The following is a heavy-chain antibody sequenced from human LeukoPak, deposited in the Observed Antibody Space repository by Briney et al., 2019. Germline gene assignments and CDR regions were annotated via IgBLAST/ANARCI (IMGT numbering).Heavy chain of an antibody. D-gene: IGHD3-22*01. J-gene: IGHJ3*02. CDR3: ARAKMFYYEGGTYYHAFDI. Sequence: PGGSLRLSCAASGVSFSSYSMNWVRQAPGKGLELVSSISSSSNYIYYADSVKGRFTISRDNAKNSLYLQMNSLRAEDTAVYYCARAKMFYYEGGTYYHAFDIWGQGTMVTVSS. CDR1: GVSFSSYS. V-gene: IGHV3-21*01. CDR2: ISSSSNYI.